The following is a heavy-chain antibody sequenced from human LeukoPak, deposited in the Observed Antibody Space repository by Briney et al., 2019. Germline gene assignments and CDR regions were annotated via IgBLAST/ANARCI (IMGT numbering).Heavy chain of an antibody. Sequence: SETLSLTCTVSGGSICSYYWNWIRRPPGKGLEWIGYVYYSGSTNYNPSLKSRVTISVDTSKNQFSLKLSSVTAADTAVYYCARTASSSGYSSSWLYYFDYWGQGTLVTVSS. V-gene: IGHV4-59*01. J-gene: IGHJ4*02. D-gene: IGHD6-13*01. CDR2: VYYSGST. CDR3: ARTASSSGYSSSWLYYFDY. CDR1: GGSICSYY.